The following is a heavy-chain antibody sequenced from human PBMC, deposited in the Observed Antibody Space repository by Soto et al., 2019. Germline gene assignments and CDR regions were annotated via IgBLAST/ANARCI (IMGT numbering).Heavy chain of an antibody. J-gene: IGHJ3*02. V-gene: IGHV4-31*03. Sequence: SETLSLTCTVSGGSISSGGYYWCWIRQHPGKGLEWIGYIYYSGSTYYNPSLKSRVTISVDTSKNQFSLKLSSVTAADTAVYYCSRRYCSSTSCYVGAFDIWGQGTMVTVSS. CDR2: IYYSGST. CDR1: GGSISSGGYY. D-gene: IGHD2-2*01. CDR3: SRRYCSSTSCYVGAFDI.